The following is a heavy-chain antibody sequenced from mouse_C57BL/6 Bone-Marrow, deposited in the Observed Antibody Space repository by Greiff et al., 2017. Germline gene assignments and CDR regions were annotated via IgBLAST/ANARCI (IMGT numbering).Heavy chain of an antibody. CDR3: ARRITTVVAHYYAMDY. V-gene: IGHV1-26*01. CDR1: GYTFTDYY. Sequence: EVQLQQSGPELVKPGASVQISCKASGYTFTDYYMNWVKQSHGKSLEWIGDINPNNGGTSYNQKFKGKATLTVDKSSSTAYMELRSLTSEDSAVYYCARRITTVVAHYYAMDYWGQGTSVTVSS. J-gene: IGHJ4*01. D-gene: IGHD1-1*01. CDR2: INPNNGGT.